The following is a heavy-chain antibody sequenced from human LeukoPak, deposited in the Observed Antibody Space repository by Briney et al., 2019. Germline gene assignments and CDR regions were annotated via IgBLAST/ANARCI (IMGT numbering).Heavy chain of an antibody. CDR3: AKGDGYTFGHFDY. CDR1: GFTFSSYG. D-gene: IGHD5-24*01. J-gene: IGHJ4*02. Sequence: GGSLRLSCAASGFTFSSYGMHWVRQAPGKGLEWVAFIRYDGSNKYYADSVKGRFTISRDNSKNTLYLQMNSLRAEDTAVYYCAKGDGYTFGHFDYWGQGTLVTVSS. V-gene: IGHV3-30*02. CDR2: IRYDGSNK.